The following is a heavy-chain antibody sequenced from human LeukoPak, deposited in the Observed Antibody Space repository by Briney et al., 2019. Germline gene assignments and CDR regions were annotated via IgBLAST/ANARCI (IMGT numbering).Heavy chain of an antibody. CDR3: AIRPGEDYTAACRGIHYYFIDV. J-gene: IGHJ6*03. V-gene: IGHV4-39*01. D-gene: IGHD3-10*01. CDR1: GDSISRINYY. CDR2: IYHSGST. Sequence: SETLSLTCAVSGDSISRINYYWGWIRQPPGKGLEWIGSIYHSGSTYYNPSLKSRVTISVDTSKDQHSLMLTSVTPADTAVYYWAIRPGEDYTAACRGIHYYFIDVWGKGTTVTVSS.